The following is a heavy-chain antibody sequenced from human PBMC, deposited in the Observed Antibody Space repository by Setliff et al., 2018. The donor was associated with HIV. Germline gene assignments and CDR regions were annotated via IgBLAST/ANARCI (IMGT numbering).Heavy chain of an antibody. J-gene: IGHJ6*03. CDR2: IYTSGST. CDR3: ARDWSGYSSSRGSYYYYMDV. D-gene: IGHD6-13*01. V-gene: IGHV4-61*02. Sequence: SETLSLTCTVSGGSISSGNYYWTWVRQPAEKGLEWIGRIYTSGSTNYNPSLKSRVTISGDTSKNQFSLRLSPVTAADTAIYYCARDWSGYSSSRGSYYYYMDVWGKGTTVTVSS. CDR1: GGSISSGNYY.